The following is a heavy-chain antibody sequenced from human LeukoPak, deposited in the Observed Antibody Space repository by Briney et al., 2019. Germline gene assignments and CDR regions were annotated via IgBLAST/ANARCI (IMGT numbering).Heavy chain of an antibody. Sequence: GESLKISCKGSGYSFTSYWISWVRQMPGKGLEWMGRIDPSDSYTNYSPSFQGHVTISADKSISTAYLQWSSLKASDTAMYYCARQRTAVDYYYGMDVWGKGATVTVSS. D-gene: IGHD6-19*01. CDR2: IDPSDSYT. V-gene: IGHV5-10-1*01. CDR1: GYSFTSYW. CDR3: ARQRTAVDYYYGMDV. J-gene: IGHJ6*04.